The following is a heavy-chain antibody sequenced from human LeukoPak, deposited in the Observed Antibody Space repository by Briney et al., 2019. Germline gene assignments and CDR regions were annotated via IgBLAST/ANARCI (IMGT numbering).Heavy chain of an antibody. Sequence: ASVKVSCKASGYTFTNYAMNWVRQAPGQGLEWMGWIHPSTGNPAYAQGFTGRFVFSLDTSVSTTYLQISSLKAEDTAVYFCARAFQSLGGLSLPDYWGQGTLVTVSS. CDR3: ARAFQSLGGLSLPDY. J-gene: IGHJ4*02. V-gene: IGHV7-4-1*02. CDR2: IHPSTGNP. D-gene: IGHD3-16*02. CDR1: GYTFTNYA.